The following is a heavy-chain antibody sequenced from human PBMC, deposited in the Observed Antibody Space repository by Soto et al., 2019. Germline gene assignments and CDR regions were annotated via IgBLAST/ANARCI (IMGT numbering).Heavy chain of an antibody. Sequence: GASLRLSCAASGFTFSSYGMHWVRQAPGKGLEWVAVISYDGSNKYYADSVKGRFTISRDNSKNTLYLQMNSLRAEDTAVYYCAKPKKRVYYYYGMDVWGQGTTVTVSS. J-gene: IGHJ6*02. CDR3: AKPKKRVYYYYGMDV. CDR2: ISYDGSNK. CDR1: GFTFSSYG. V-gene: IGHV3-30*18.